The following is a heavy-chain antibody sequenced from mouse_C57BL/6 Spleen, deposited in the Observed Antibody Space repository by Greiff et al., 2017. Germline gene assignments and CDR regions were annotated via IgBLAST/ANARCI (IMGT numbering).Heavy chain of an antibody. CDR2: INPYNGGT. CDR1: GYTFTDYY. J-gene: IGHJ2*01. CDR3: ARSLEFYFDY. Sequence: VQLKQSGPVLVKPGASVKMSCKASGYTFTDYYMNWVKQSHGKSLEWIGVINPYNGGTSYNQKFKGKATLTVDKSSSTAYMELNSLTSEDSSVYYCARSLEFYFDYWGQGTTLTVSS. V-gene: IGHV1-19*01.